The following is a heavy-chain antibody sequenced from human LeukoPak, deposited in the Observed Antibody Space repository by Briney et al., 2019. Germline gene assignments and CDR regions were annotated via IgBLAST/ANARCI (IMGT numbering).Heavy chain of an antibody. CDR1: GFTFSSYA. Sequence: GGSLRLSCSASGFTFSSYAMTWFRQAPGKGLEWVSAIGSSGTSTYYADSVKGRFTISRDNSKKTLYLQMNSLRAEDTAVYYCAKVTKSYCSGRSCNIDYWGQGTLVTVSS. CDR2: IGSSGTST. D-gene: IGHD2-15*01. J-gene: IGHJ4*02. CDR3: AKVTKSYCSGRSCNIDY. V-gene: IGHV3-23*01.